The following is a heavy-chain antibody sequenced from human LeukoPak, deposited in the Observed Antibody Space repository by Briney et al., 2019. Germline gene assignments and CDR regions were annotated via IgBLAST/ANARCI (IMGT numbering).Heavy chain of an antibody. CDR3: ARALRGSGSYYRAPYYFDY. Sequence: PGGSLRLSCAASGFTFDDYGMSWVRQAPGKGLEWVSGINWNGGSTGYADSVKGRFTISRDNAKNSLYLQMNSLRAEDTALYYCARALRGSGSYYRAPYYFDYWGQGTLVTVSS. D-gene: IGHD3-10*01. V-gene: IGHV3-20*04. J-gene: IGHJ4*02. CDR2: INWNGGST. CDR1: GFTFDDYG.